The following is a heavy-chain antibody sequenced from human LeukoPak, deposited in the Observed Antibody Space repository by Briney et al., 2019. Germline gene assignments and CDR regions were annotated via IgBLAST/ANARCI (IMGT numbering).Heavy chain of an antibody. CDR2: ISYDGSNK. V-gene: IGHV3-30*18. CDR3: AKVQDQRAFDY. Sequence: PGGALRLSCAASGFTFSSYGMHWVRQAPGKGLEWVAVISYDGSNKYYADSVKGRFTISRDNSKNTLYLQMNSLRAEDTAVYYCAKVQDQRAFDYWGQGTLVTVSS. CDR1: GFTFSSYG. D-gene: IGHD2-2*01. J-gene: IGHJ4*02.